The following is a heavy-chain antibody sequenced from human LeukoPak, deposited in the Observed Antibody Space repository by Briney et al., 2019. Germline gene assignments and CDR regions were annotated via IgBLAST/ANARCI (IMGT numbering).Heavy chain of an antibody. CDR3: AVEPYGSGGSYDLP. V-gene: IGHV4-34*01. J-gene: IGHJ5*02. Sequence: SETLTLTCAVYGGSFSGYYWRWIRQPPGKGLEWIGGINNSGSTNYNPSLMSRVTITVDTKKNQFFLVLSTVTAADAAVDYCAVEPYGSGGSYDLPWGQGTLLTVS. CDR2: INNSGST. CDR1: GGSFSGYY. D-gene: IGHD2-15*01.